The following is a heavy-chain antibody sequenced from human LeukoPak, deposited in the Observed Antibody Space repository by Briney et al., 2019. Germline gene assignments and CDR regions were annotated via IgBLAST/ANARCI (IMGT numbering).Heavy chain of an antibody. CDR2: ISYDGSNK. CDR3: ARDYGTVKDAFDI. J-gene: IGHJ3*02. CDR1: GFTFSSYG. V-gene: IGHV3-30*03. Sequence: PGGSLRLSCAASGFTFSSYGMHWVRQAPGKGLEWVAVISYDGSNKYYADSVKGRFTISRDNSKNTLYLQMDSLRTEDTSVHYCARDYGTVKDAFDIWGPGTMVTVSS. D-gene: IGHD3-16*01.